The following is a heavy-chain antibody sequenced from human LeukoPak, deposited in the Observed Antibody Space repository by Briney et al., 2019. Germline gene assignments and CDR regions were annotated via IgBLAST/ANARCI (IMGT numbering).Heavy chain of an antibody. Sequence: GGSLRLSCAASGFSFSNYWMTWVRHTQENGLEWVAYIKPDGSEKYYVDSVKGRFTISRDNAKNSLYLQMDSLRVEDTAVYYCARWVSGWGYWGQGTLVTVSS. CDR2: IKPDGSEK. D-gene: IGHD6-19*01. V-gene: IGHV3-7*03. CDR1: GFSFSNYW. J-gene: IGHJ4*01. CDR3: ARWVSGWGY.